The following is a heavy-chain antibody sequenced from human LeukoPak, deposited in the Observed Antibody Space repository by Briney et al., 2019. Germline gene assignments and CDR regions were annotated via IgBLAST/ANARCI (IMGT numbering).Heavy chain of an antibody. J-gene: IGHJ3*02. Sequence: GGSLRLSCTASGFTVSNNYMSWVRQAPGKGLEWVSISYSDTNTNYADSVKGRFTITRDTSQNTLSLQMNSLRAEDTAVYYCVRKNRDFNAAFDIWGQGTVVTVSS. V-gene: IGHV3-53*01. CDR2: SYSDTNT. CDR1: GFTVSNNY. D-gene: IGHD1-14*01. CDR3: VRKNRDFNAAFDI.